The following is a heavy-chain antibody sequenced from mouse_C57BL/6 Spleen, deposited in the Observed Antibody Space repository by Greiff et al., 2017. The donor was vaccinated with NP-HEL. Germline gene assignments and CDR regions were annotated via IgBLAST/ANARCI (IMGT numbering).Heavy chain of an antibody. CDR1: GYAFSSSW. V-gene: IGHV1-82*01. Sequence: VQLQQSGPELVKPGASVKISCKASGYAFSSSWMNWVKQRPGKGLEWIGRIYTGDGDTNYNGKFKGKAKLTADKSSSPAYMQLSSLTSEDSAVYFCARLPGSSYDAIDYWGQGTSVTVSS. D-gene: IGHD1-1*01. CDR3: ARLPGSSYDAIDY. CDR2: IYTGDGDT. J-gene: IGHJ4*01.